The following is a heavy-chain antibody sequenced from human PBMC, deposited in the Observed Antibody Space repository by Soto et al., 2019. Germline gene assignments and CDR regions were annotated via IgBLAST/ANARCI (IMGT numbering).Heavy chain of an antibody. J-gene: IGHJ4*02. CDR3: TRDLLAGHDVY. Sequence: QVQFVESGGGVVQPGRSLRLSCAASGFTFRNFAMHWVRQAPGKGLEWLAVITFDGRDKYYADSVKGRFTISRDTSKNTLYLQMNSLRIDDTAVYFCTRDLLAGHDVYWGQGTLVTVSS. CDR1: GFTFRNFA. CDR2: ITFDGRDK. D-gene: IGHD5-12*01. V-gene: IGHV3-30*04.